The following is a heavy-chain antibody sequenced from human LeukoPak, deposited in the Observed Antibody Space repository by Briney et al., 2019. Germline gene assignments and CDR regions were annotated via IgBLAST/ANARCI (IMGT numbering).Heavy chain of an antibody. CDR2: ISYSGST. Sequence: PSETLSLTCTVSGDSISSYYWSWIRQPPGKGQEWIGYISYSGSTKYNPSLKSRVTISIDTSKKQFSLNLSSVTAADTAVYYCARHRQYDADVFDIWGQGTMVTVSS. D-gene: IGHD2-8*01. CDR1: GDSISSYY. CDR3: ARHRQYDADVFDI. J-gene: IGHJ3*02. V-gene: IGHV4-59*08.